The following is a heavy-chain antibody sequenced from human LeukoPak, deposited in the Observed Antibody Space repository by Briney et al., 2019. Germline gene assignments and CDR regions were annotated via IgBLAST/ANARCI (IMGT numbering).Heavy chain of an antibody. D-gene: IGHD6-19*01. CDR2: ISYDGSDK. CDR3: VKLVYTSVSFDC. V-gene: IGHV3-30*18. CDR1: GFTFSNYG. Sequence: GGSLRLSCAASGFTFSNYGMHWVRQTPGKGLEWVAVISYDGSDKYYVDSVKGRFTISRGNSKNTLYLQMNSLRAEDTALYYCVKLVYTSVSFDCWGQGTLVTVSS. J-gene: IGHJ4*02.